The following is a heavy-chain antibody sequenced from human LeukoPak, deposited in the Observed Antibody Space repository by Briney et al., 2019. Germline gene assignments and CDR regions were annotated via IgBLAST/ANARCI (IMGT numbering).Heavy chain of an antibody. V-gene: IGHV4-4*07. Sequence: SETLSLTCTVSGASIRSYYWSWLRQPAGKGLEWIGRIVPSGITNYNPSLESRVTMSVDTSKNRFSLNLKSVTAADTAVYYCAKEGAAPGPDFDYWGQGILVIVSS. CDR2: IVPSGIT. J-gene: IGHJ4*02. D-gene: IGHD6-13*01. CDR3: AKEGAAPGPDFDY. CDR1: GASIRSYY.